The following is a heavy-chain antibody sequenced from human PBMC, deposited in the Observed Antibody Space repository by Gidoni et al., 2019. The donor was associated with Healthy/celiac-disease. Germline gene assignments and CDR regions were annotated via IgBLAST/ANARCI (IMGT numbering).Heavy chain of an antibody. CDR2: IYYSGST. D-gene: IGHD5-12*01. Sequence: QVQLQESGPGLVKPSETLSLTCTVSGGSISSYYWSWIRQPPGKGLEWIGYIYYSGSTNYNPSLKSRVTISVDTSKNQFSLKLSSVTAADTAVYYCARDPRRDGYIYFDYWGQGTLVTVSS. CDR3: ARDPRRDGYIYFDY. V-gene: IGHV4-59*01. J-gene: IGHJ4*02. CDR1: GGSISSYY.